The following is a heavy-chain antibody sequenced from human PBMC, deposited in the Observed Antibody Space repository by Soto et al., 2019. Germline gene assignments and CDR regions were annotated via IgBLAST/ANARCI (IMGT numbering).Heavy chain of an antibody. CDR3: ARTPLGSGRHYYFDY. J-gene: IGHJ4*02. D-gene: IGHD1-26*01. CDR2: IYFSGST. V-gene: IGHV4-31*03. Sequence: QVQLQESGPGLVKPSQTLSLTCTVSGGSISSGGYYWGWIRQHPGKGLEWIGYIYFSGSTYYNPSLKSRHTISVDTSENQFSLKLSSVTAADTAVYYCARTPLGSGRHYYFDYWGQGTLVTVSS. CDR1: GGSISSGGYY.